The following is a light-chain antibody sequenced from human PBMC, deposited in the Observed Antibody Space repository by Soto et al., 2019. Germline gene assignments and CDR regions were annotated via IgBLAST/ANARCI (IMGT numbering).Light chain of an antibody. Sequence: QSALTQPPSASGSPGQSVTISCTGTSSDVGGYNYVSWYQRLPDEAPKLMIYEVSKRPSGVPDRFSGSRSGNTASLTVSGLQAEDEADYYCTSYAGSNNFVVFGGGTQLTVL. CDR1: SSDVGGYNY. V-gene: IGLV2-8*01. J-gene: IGLJ2*01. CDR2: EVS. CDR3: TSYAGSNNFVV.